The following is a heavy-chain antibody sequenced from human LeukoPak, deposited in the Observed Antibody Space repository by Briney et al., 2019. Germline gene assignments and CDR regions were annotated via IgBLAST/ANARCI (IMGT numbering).Heavy chain of an antibody. CDR1: GFTFSTYA. CDR2: ISSNGGST. J-gene: IGHJ4*02. Sequence: GGSLRLSCSASGFTFSTYAMHWLRQAPGKRLKHVSVISSNGGSTYCAESVKARFTISRDNSKNTLYLQMTSLRPEDTAVYYCVKEDNQSPGGDYWGRGTLVTVSS. D-gene: IGHD1-1*01. V-gene: IGHV3-64D*09. CDR3: VKEDNQSPGGDY.